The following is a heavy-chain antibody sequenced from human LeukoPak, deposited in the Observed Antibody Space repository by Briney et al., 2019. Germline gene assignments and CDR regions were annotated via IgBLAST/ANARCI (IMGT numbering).Heavy chain of an antibody. Sequence: GGSLRLSCAASGFTFASYWMSWVRQAPGKGLEWVANIKQDGSERYYVDSVKGRFTISRDNAKNSLYLQMNSLKAEDTGVYYCAGSGWQVYFDYWGQGTLVTVSS. J-gene: IGHJ4*02. CDR2: IKQDGSER. D-gene: IGHD6-19*01. V-gene: IGHV3-7*01. CDR1: GFTFASYW. CDR3: AGSGWQVYFDY.